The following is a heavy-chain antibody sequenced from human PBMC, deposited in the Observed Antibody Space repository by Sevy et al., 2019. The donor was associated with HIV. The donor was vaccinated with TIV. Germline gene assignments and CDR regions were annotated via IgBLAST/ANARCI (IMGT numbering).Heavy chain of an antibody. V-gene: IGHV3-21*01. CDR1: GFTFSSYS. CDR2: ISSSSSYI. J-gene: IGHJ4*02. CDR3: ARGGGYGLTTPFDY. Sequence: GGSLRLSCAASGFTFSSYSMNWVRQAPGKGLEWVSSISSSSSYIYYADSVKARLTISRDNAKNSLYLQMNSLRAEATAVYYCARGGGYGLTTPFDYWGQGTLVTVSS. D-gene: IGHD5-12*01.